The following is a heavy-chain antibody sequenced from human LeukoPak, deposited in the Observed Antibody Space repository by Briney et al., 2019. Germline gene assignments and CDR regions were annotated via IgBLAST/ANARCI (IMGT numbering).Heavy chain of an antibody. CDR2: ISSSSSYI. CDR1: GFTFSSYS. J-gene: IGHJ4*02. V-gene: IGHV3-21*01. Sequence: PGGSLRLSCAASGFTFSSYSMNWVRQAPGKGLEWVSSISSSSSYIYYADSVKGRFTISRGNAKNSLYLQMNSLRAEDTAVYYCARGGSWYSYYFDYWGQGTLVTVSS. D-gene: IGHD6-13*01. CDR3: ARGGSWYSYYFDY.